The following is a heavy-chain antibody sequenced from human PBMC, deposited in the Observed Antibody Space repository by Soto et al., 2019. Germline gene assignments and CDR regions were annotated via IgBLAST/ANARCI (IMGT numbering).Heavy chain of an antibody. D-gene: IGHD4-17*01. V-gene: IGHV3-11*01. CDR3: ARGGASVTTPFDY. J-gene: IGHJ4*02. CDR2: ISSSGSTI. CDR1: GFGFSDPY. Sequence: GGSLRLSCAASGFGFSDPYMSWIRQAPGKGLEWISYISSSGSTIYYADSVKGRFTISRDNAKKSLYLQMDSLTADDTAVYYCARGGASVTTPFDYWGQGTQVTVSS.